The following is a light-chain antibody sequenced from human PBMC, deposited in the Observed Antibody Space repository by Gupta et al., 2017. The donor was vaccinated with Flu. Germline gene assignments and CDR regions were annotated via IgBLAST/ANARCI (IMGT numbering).Light chain of an antibody. J-gene: IGKJ1*01. CDR3: QQHNSWPET. CDR2: GAS. Sequence: EIVMTQSPGTLSVSPGERVALSCRASQSVGSNLAWYQQKPGQAPRLLIYGASNRSTGIPARFSGSGSWSDFTLSISSLQSEDSAVYYCQQHNSWPETFGQGTKVEIK. CDR1: QSVGSN. V-gene: IGKV3-15*01.